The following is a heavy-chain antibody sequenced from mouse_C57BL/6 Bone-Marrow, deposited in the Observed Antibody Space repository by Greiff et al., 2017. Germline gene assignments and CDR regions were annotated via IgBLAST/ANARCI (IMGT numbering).Heavy chain of an antibody. J-gene: IGHJ2*01. V-gene: IGHV1-42*01. CDR3: ARENGPLFDY. Sequence: EVMLVESGPELVKPGASVKISCKASGYSFTGYYMNWVKQSPEKSLEWIGEINPSTGGTTYNQKFKAKATLTVDKSTSTAYMQLKSLTSEDSAVYYCARENGPLFDYWGQGTTLTVSS. CDR2: INPSTGGT. CDR1: GYSFTGYY.